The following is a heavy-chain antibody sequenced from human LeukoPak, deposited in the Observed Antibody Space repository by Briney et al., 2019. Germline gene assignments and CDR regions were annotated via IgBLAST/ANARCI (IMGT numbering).Heavy chain of an antibody. V-gene: IGHV4-39*01. D-gene: IGHD5-24*01. CDR1: GGSISSSSYY. J-gene: IGHJ3*02. Sequence: PSETLSLTCTVSGGSISSSSYYWGWIRQPPGKGLEWIGSIYYSGSTYYNPSLKSRVTISVDTSKNQFSLKLSSVTAADTAVYYCARHWRWLQLSAFGIWGQGTMVTVSS. CDR2: IYYSGST. CDR3: ARHWRWLQLSAFGI.